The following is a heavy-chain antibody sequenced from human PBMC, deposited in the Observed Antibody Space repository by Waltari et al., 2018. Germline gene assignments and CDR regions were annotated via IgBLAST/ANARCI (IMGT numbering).Heavy chain of an antibody. D-gene: IGHD2-21*02. CDR2: IIPSFGTA. J-gene: IGHJ2*01. V-gene: IGHV1-69*01. CDR1: GGTFSSYA. CDR3: ARAYCGGDCYWNWYFDL. Sequence: QVQLVQSGAEVKKPGSSVKVSCKASGGTFSSYAISWVRQAPGQGLEWMGGIIPSFGTANYAQKFQGRVTITADESTSTAYMERSSLRSEDTAVYYCARAYCGGDCYWNWYFDLWGRGTLVTVSS.